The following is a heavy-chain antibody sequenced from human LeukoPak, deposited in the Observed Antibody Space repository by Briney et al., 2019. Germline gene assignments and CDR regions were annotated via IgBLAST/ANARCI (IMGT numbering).Heavy chain of an antibody. J-gene: IGHJ4*02. CDR2: IDWDDDK. CDR1: GFSLSTSGMC. D-gene: IGHD5-12*01. CDR3: ARCWATDFDY. V-gene: IGHV2-70*11. Sequence: SGPALVKPTQTLTLTCTFSGFSLSTSGMCVSWIRQPPGKALEWLARIDWDDDKYYSTSLKTRLTISKDTSKKQVVLTMTNIDPLDTATYYCARCWATDFDYWGQGTPVTVSS.